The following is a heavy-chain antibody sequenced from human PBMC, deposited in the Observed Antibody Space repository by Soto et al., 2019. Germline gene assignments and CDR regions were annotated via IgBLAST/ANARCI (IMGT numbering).Heavy chain of an antibody. CDR1: GYTVTSYA. CDR2: INAGNGNT. Sequence: ASVKVSCKASGYTVTSYAMHWVRQAPGQRLEWMGWINAGNGNTKYSQKFQGRVTITRDTSASTAYMELSSLRSEDTAVYYCASSYSNYALIDYYYYGMDVWGQGTTVTVSS. D-gene: IGHD4-4*01. CDR3: ASSYSNYALIDYYYYGMDV. J-gene: IGHJ6*02. V-gene: IGHV1-3*01.